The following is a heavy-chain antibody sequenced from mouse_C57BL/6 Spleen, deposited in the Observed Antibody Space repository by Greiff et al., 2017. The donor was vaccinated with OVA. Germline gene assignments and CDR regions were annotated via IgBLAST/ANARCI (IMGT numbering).Heavy chain of an antibody. Sequence: EVKLEESGGDLVKPGGSLKLSCAASGFTFSSYGMSWVRQTPDKRLEWVATISSGGSYTYYPDSVKGRFTISRDNAKNTLYLQMSSLKSEDTAMYYCARSSTMVTDYFDYWGQGTTLTVSS. D-gene: IGHD2-2*01. CDR1: GFTFSSYG. V-gene: IGHV5-6*02. J-gene: IGHJ2*01. CDR2: ISSGGSYT. CDR3: ARSSTMVTDYFDY.